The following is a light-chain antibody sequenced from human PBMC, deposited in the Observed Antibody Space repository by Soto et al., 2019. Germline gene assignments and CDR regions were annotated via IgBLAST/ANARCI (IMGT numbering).Light chain of an antibody. J-gene: IGKJ1*01. CDR1: QSISMF. CDR2: ASS. Sequence: DIQVTQSPCSLSASVGDRGTLTCRASQSISMFLNWYQQKPGKVPKVLIYASSNLPSGVPSRFSGSGPGTDFYLTISSLQPEDFATYYCQQGYRTPVTVGQGTKVEI. V-gene: IGKV1-39*01. CDR3: QQGYRTPVT.